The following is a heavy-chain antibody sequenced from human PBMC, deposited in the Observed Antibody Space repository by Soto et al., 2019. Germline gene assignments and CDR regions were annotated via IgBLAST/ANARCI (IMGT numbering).Heavy chain of an antibody. Sequence: QVQLVESGETSVKPGGSLRLSCAASGFAFSDYYMNWIRQAPGKGLEWISYISPSGRTIYYADSVKGRFTVSRDNANNSLFLQLNNLRAEDTAVYYCARATQYSRTYYVYFQHWGLGTLVTVSS. V-gene: IGHV3-11*01. CDR3: ARATQYSRTYYVYFQH. D-gene: IGHD1-26*01. CDR2: ISPSGRTI. J-gene: IGHJ1*01. CDR1: GFAFSDYY.